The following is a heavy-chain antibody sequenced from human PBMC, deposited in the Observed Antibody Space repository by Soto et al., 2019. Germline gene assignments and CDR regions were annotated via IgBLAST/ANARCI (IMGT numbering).Heavy chain of an antibody. CDR2: TYYRSRWYN. CDR1: GDSVSSNSAA. D-gene: IGHD1-7*01. V-gene: IGHV6-1*01. J-gene: IGHJ6*03. CDR3: AGTTSHQWYYMDV. Sequence: SQTLSLTCAISGDSVSSNSAAWNWIRLSPSRDLEWLARTYYRSRWYNDYAVSVRSRITVNPDTSKNQFSLQLTSVTPDDTAVYYCAGTTSHQWYYMDVWGKGTTVTVSS.